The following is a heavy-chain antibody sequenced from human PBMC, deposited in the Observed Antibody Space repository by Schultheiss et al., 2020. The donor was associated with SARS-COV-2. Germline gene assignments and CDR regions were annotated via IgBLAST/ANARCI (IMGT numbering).Heavy chain of an antibody. CDR2: ISYDGSNK. CDR3: ARDRVSLHPRYCSSTSCYTGYNWFDP. CDR1: GFTFSSYG. J-gene: IGHJ5*02. D-gene: IGHD2-2*02. Sequence: GGSLRLSCAASGFTFSSYGMHWVRQAPGKGLEWVAVISYDGSNKYYADSVKGRFTISRDNSKNTLYLQMNSLRAEDTAVYYCARDRVSLHPRYCSSTSCYTGYNWFDPWGQGTLVTVSS. V-gene: IGHV3-30*03.